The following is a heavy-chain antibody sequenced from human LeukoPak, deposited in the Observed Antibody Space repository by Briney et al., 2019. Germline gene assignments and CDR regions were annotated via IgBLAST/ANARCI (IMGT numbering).Heavy chain of an antibody. CDR1: GFTISGYW. CDR3: AREGDYGDCEDY. J-gene: IGHJ4*02. CDR2: ISGDGSIT. Sequence: PGGSLRLSCAASGFTISGYWMHWVRQAPGRGLVWVSRISGDGSITAYADSVKGRFTISRDNAKNTLYLQMNSLRAEDTAVYYCAREGDYGDCEDYWGQGTLVTVSS. V-gene: IGHV3-74*01. D-gene: IGHD4-17*01.